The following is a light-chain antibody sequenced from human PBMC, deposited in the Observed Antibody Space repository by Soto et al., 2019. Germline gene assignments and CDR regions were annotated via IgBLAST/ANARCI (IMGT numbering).Light chain of an antibody. V-gene: IGKV3-20*01. Sequence: EIVLTQSPGTLSLSPGERATLSGRASQSVSSSYLAWYQQKPAQAPRLXXYGASSRANGIPGRFSGSGSGTDLTLTISRLEPEDFAVYYCQQYGSSPPWTFGQGTKVDIK. CDR2: GAS. CDR3: QQYGSSPPWT. CDR1: QSVSSSY. J-gene: IGKJ1*01.